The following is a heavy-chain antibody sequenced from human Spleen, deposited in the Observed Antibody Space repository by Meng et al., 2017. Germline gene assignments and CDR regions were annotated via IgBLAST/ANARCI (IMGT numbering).Heavy chain of an antibody. D-gene: IGHD4-17*01. CDR1: GFTFDNNT. CDR3: AREETEYGDYVYAFDI. V-gene: IGHV3-43*01. J-gene: IGHJ3*02. CDR2: VSWDGDT. Sequence: GESLKISCATSGFTFDNNTLHWVRQAPGKGLEWVSLVSWDGDTYYADSVKGRFTISRDNSKNTLYLQMNSLRAEDTAVYYCAREETEYGDYVYAFDIWGQGTMVTVSS.